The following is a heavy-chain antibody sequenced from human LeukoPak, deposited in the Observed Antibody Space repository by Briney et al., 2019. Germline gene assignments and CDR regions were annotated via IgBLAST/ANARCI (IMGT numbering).Heavy chain of an antibody. V-gene: IGHV3-48*04. CDR1: GFTFSSYS. D-gene: IGHD6-19*01. CDR3: AKAGGSGWYVDY. J-gene: IGHJ4*02. Sequence: GGSLRLSCAASGFTFSSYSMNWVRQAPGKGLEWVSHISSSSDTIFYADSVKGRFTISRDNAKNTLYLQMNSLRAEDTAVYYCAKAGGSGWYVDYWGQGTLVTVSS. CDR2: ISSSSDTI.